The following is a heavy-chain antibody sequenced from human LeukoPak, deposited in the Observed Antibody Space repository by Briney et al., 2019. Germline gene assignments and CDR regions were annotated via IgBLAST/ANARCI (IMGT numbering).Heavy chain of an antibody. CDR2: IYSSSST. J-gene: IGHJ6*03. Sequence: SETLSLTCTVSGFSISSGRYYWSWLRPPAGKVLELIGRIYSSSSTNYNPSIKRRVTISVDTSTNPFSLKLSSVTAADTAVYYCARARGSSGWLPEFYYYYYMDVWGKGTTVTISS. CDR3: ARARGSSGWLPEFYYYYYMDV. V-gene: IGHV4-61*02. D-gene: IGHD6-13*01. CDR1: GFSISSGRYY.